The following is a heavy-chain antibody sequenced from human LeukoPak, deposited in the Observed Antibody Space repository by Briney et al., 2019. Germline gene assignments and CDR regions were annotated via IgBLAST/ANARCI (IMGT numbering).Heavy chain of an antibody. J-gene: IGHJ4*02. V-gene: IGHV1-2*02. Sequence: GASVKVSCKASGYTFTDYYMHWVRQAPGQGPEWMAWIHPNSGNTNYAQKLQGRVTVTRDTSVSTAYMELSGLQSDDTAVYYCARLRGAYEPFDYWGQGTLVTASS. CDR3: ARLRGAYEPFDY. D-gene: IGHD5-12*01. CDR1: GYTFTDYY. CDR2: IHPNSGNT.